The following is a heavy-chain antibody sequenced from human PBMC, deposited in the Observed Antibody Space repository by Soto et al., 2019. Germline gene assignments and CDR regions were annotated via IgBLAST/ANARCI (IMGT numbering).Heavy chain of an antibody. D-gene: IGHD2-8*01. J-gene: IGHJ5*02. CDR3: ARGPQQVLANGWPFDP. Sequence: QVQLVQSGAEVKKPGSSVKVSCKASGGAFSSYAISWVRQAPGQGLEWMGGIIPIFGTANYAQKFQGRVTITADESTSTAYMELSSLRSEDTAVYYCARGPQQVLANGWPFDPWGQGTLVTVSS. CDR2: IIPIFGTA. CDR1: GGAFSSYA. V-gene: IGHV1-69*12.